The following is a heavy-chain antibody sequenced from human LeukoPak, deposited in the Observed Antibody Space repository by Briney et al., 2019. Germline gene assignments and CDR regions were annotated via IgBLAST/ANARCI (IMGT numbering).Heavy chain of an antibody. CDR1: GGSFTGYY. D-gene: IGHD2-2*01. V-gene: IGHV4-34*01. CDR3: ARLPGRVVVPAAHQDY. Sequence: SQTLSLTCAVYGGSFTGYYCSWVRQPPGEGRGWVGEIYHSGSTNYNPSLKSRVTISVDTSKSQFSLKLRSVSAADTAVYYCARLPGRVVVPAAHQDYWGEGTLVTVS. CDR2: IYHSGST. J-gene: IGHJ4*02.